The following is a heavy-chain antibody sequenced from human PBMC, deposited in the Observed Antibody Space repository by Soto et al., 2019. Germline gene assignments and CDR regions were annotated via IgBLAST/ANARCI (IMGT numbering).Heavy chain of an antibody. CDR2: ISNDGRST. CDR3: ARDTAGLSY. CDR1: GFTFSNFR. V-gene: IGHV3-74*01. Sequence: EVQLVESGEGLVQPGGSLRPSCAASGFTFSNFRMHWVRQAPGKGLVWVALISNDGRSTNHADSVKGRFTISRDNAKSTLYLQLNSLRAEDTAVYYCARDTAGLSYWGQGTLVTVSS. J-gene: IGHJ4*02. D-gene: IGHD2-21*02.